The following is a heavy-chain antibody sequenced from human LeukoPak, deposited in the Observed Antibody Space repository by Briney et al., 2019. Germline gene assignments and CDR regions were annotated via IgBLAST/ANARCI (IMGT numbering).Heavy chain of an antibody. V-gene: IGHV1-18*01. D-gene: IGHD3-10*01. J-gene: IGHJ4*02. Sequence: ASVKVSCKASGGTFSSYAISWVRQAPGQGLEWMGWISADNGNTDYAQRFQGRVTMTTDTSTSTAYMELRSLRSDDTAVYYCARGHYYAAGYYFDYWGQGTLVTVSS. CDR3: ARGHYYAAGYYFDY. CDR2: ISADNGNT. CDR1: GGTFSSYA.